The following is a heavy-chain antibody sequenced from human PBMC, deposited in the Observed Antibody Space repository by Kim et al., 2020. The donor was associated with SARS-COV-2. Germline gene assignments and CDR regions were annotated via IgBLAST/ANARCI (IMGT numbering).Heavy chain of an antibody. D-gene: IGHD3-10*01. Sequence: SETLSLTCAVYGGSFSGYYWSWIRQPPGKGLEWIGEINHSGSTNYNPSLQSRVTISVDTSKNQFSLKLSSVTAADTAVYYCARGAFGSYYGSGSYYKYFQHWGQGTLVTVSS. CDR3: ARGAFGSYYGSGSYYKYFQH. V-gene: IGHV4-34*01. CDR2: INHSGST. J-gene: IGHJ1*01. CDR1: GGSFSGYY.